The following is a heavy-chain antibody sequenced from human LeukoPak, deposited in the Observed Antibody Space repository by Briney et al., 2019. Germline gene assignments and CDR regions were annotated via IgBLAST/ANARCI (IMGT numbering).Heavy chain of an antibody. CDR1: GFTLSSYS. V-gene: IGHV3-21*01. CDR2: ISNDNTYI. Sequence: GGSLRLSCAASGFTLSSYSMNWVRQAPGKGLEWVSSISNDNTYIYYSDSVKGRFTISRDNSKSSLYLQMNDLRAKDTAVYYCARNDYTQNRGYCVDYWGQGTLVTVSS. CDR3: ARNDYTQNRGYCVDY. J-gene: IGHJ4*02. D-gene: IGHD4-11*01.